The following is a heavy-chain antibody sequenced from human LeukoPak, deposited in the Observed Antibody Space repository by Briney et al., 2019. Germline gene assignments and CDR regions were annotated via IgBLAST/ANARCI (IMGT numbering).Heavy chain of an antibody. CDR3: ARDQGIAAAGPPYYFDS. V-gene: IGHV3-21*01. Sequence: GGSLRLSCEASGFTFSSYSMNWVRQAPGKGLEWVSSISSSSSYIYYADSVKGRFTISRDNAKNSLYLQMNSLRAEDTAVYYCARDQGIAAAGPPYYFDSWGQGTLVTVSS. J-gene: IGHJ4*02. CDR1: GFTFSSYS. D-gene: IGHD6-13*01. CDR2: ISSSSSYI.